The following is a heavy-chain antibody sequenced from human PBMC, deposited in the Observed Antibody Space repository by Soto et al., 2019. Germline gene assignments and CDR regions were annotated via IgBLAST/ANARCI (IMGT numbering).Heavy chain of an antibody. D-gene: IGHD4-4*01. CDR1: GYTFTSYA. V-gene: IGHV1-3*01. CDR2: INAGNGNT. CDR3: ATARSYSFYFDY. Sequence: ASVKVSCKASGYTFTSYAMHWVRQAPGQRLEWMGWINAGNGNTKYSQKFQGRVTITRDTSAGTAYMELSSLRSEDTAVYYCATARSYSFYFDYWGQGTLVTVSS. J-gene: IGHJ4*02.